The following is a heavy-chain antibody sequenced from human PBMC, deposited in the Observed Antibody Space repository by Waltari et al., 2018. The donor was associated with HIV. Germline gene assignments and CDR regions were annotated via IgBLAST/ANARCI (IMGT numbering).Heavy chain of an antibody. D-gene: IGHD3-3*01. CDR2: ISGSGVST. V-gene: IGHV3-23*01. J-gene: IGHJ4*02. CDR3: AKDPDPYYDFWSGYFPGYFDY. Sequence: EVQLLESGGGLVQPGGSLRLSSVASGFTFRSHAMNWVRQAQGKGLEWVSAISGSGVSTYYADSVKVRFTISRDNSKNTLYLQMNSLRAEDTAVFYCAKDPDPYYDFWSGYFPGYFDYWGQGTPVTVSS. CDR1: GFTFRSHA.